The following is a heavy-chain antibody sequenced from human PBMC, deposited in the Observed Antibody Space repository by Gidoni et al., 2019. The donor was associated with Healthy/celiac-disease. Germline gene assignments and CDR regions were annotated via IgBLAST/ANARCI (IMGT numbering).Heavy chain of an antibody. Sequence: QVQLQESGPGLVKPSETLSLTCTSTGYSISSGYYWGWIRQPPGKGLEWIGSIYHSGSTYYNPSLKSRVTISVDTSKNQFSLKLSSVTAADTAVYYCARDFEGTTVVTAFDYWGQGTLVTVSS. CDR3: ARDFEGTTVVTAFDY. CDR1: GYSISSGYY. V-gene: IGHV4-38-2*02. CDR2: IYHSGST. D-gene: IGHD4-17*01. J-gene: IGHJ4*02.